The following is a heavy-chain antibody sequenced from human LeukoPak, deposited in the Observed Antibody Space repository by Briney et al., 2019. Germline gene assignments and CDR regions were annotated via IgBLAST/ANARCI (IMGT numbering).Heavy chain of an antibody. Sequence: SSETLSLTCSVSGVSISCYYWSWMGPCPGKGLECMGYISHSGSYNYNPSLKSRVTISLETPKNRFSLELSSVTDADTAVYYCARSRYNDLQSGYSGGYYYMDVWGKGTTVIVSS. CDR2: ISHSGSY. CDR1: GVSISCYY. D-gene: IGHD3-3*01. V-gene: IGHV4-59*01. CDR3: ARSRYNDLQSGYSGGYYYMDV. J-gene: IGHJ6*03.